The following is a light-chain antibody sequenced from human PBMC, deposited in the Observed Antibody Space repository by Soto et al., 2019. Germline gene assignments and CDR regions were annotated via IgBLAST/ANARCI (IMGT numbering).Light chain of an antibody. V-gene: IGKV3-20*01. Sequence: EIVLTQSPGTLSLSPGERATLSCRARQSVSSSFLAWYQQKVGQAPRLLIYGPSSRATGIPDRFSGSGSGTDFTLTIIRLEPEDFAVYYCRKYGSSPRTFGQGTRLEI. CDR3: RKYGSSPRT. J-gene: IGKJ5*01. CDR2: GPS. CDR1: QSVSSSF.